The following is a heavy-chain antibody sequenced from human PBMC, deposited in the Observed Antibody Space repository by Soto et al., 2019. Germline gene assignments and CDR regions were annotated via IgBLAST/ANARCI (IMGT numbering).Heavy chain of an antibody. CDR2: ISYSGNT. Sequence: QVQLQESGPGLVKPSQTLSLTCSVSGDSVTSGDYYWPWVRQSPGKGLEWIGYISYSGNTAYNPSLSSRLTLSLDTSKNHFSLDLHAATAADTAVYYCARGDDLNRSGYYYFQPGGQGTPATVSS. J-gene: IGHJ1*01. V-gene: IGHV4-30-4*01. D-gene: IGHD3-22*01. CDR1: GDSVTSGDYY. CDR3: ARGDDLNRSGYYYFQP.